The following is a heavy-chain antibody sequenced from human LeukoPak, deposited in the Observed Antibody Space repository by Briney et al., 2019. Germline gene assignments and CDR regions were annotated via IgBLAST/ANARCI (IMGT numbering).Heavy chain of an antibody. Sequence: ASVKVSCKVSGYTLTELSMHWVRQAPGKGLEWMGGFDPEDGETIYAQKFQGRVTMTEDTSTDTAYMELSSLRSEDTAVYYCATREFKDYVWGGRKYYFDYWGQGTLVTVSS. J-gene: IGHJ4*02. CDR2: FDPEDGET. CDR3: ATREFKDYVWGGRKYYFDY. D-gene: IGHD3-16*01. V-gene: IGHV1-24*01. CDR1: GYTLTELS.